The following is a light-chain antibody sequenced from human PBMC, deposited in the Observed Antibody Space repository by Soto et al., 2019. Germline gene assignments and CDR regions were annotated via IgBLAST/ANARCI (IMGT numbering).Light chain of an antibody. CDR2: GAS. V-gene: IGKV3-15*01. Sequence: EIVMTQSPATLSVSPGERATLSCRASQSVSSNLAWYQQKPGQAPRLLIYGASTRATGIPARFSGSGSGTEFTLTISSLQSEDFAVYYGQQYNNWPTWTSGQGTKVEIK. J-gene: IGKJ1*01. CDR3: QQYNNWPTWT. CDR1: QSVSSN.